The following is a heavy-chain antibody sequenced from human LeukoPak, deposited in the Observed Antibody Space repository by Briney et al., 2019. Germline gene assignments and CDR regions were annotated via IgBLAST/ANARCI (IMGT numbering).Heavy chain of an antibody. J-gene: IGHJ4*02. CDR1: GFTFSSYW. Sequence: GGSLRLSCAASGFTFSSYWMHWVRQAPGKGLVWVSRINGDGSTSNYADSVKGRFTISRDNAKNTLYLQMNSLRAEDTAVYYCARASNRISINFDYWGQGTLVTVSS. CDR3: ARASNRISINFDY. V-gene: IGHV3-74*01. CDR2: INGDGSTS. D-gene: IGHD2-15*01.